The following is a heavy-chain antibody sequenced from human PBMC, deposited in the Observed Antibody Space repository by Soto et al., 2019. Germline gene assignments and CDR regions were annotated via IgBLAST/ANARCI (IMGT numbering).Heavy chain of an antibody. CDR1: GFIFSSYA. CDR3: AIALSNLAQTDYCDF. Sequence: QVQLVESGGGVVQPGRSLRLSCAASGFIFSSYAMHWVRQAPGKGLEWVAVISSDGSNRYYADSVGGRFTISRENSENTVYLHMGSLTGDDAAVFYWAIALSNLAQTDYCDFWCQGTRVTVSS. CDR2: ISSDGSNR. V-gene: IGHV3-30-3*01. J-gene: IGHJ4*02.